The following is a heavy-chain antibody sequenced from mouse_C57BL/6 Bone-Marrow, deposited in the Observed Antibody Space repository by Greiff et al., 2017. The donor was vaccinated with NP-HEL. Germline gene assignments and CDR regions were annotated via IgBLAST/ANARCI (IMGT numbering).Heavy chain of an antibody. CDR1: GFTFSSYA. D-gene: IGHD2-1*01. CDR3: ARDPIYYGNYDYWYFDV. CDR2: ISDGGSYS. J-gene: IGHJ1*03. Sequence: EVQLVESGGGLVKPGGSLKLSCAASGFTFSSYAMSWVRQTPEKRLEWVATISDGGSYSYYPDNVKGRFPISRDNAKNNLYLQMSHLKAEDTAMYYCARDPIYYGNYDYWYFDVWGTGTTVTVSS. V-gene: IGHV5-4*01.